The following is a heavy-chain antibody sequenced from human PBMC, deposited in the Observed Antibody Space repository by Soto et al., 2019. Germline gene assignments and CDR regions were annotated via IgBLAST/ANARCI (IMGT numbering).Heavy chain of an antibody. D-gene: IGHD2-15*01. J-gene: IGHJ5*02. CDR1: GFSLSTSGVG. Sequence: QITLKESGPTPVKPTQTLTLTCTFSGFSLSTSGVGVGWIRQPPGKALEWLALIYWDDDKRYSPSLKSRLTITKATSQNQLLHTMTTMDPVETATYCSAHGRRFCGGNNCYPSWFVPWGQGTLVTVSS. V-gene: IGHV2-5*02. CDR3: AHGRRFCGGNNCYPSWFVP. CDR2: IYWDDDK.